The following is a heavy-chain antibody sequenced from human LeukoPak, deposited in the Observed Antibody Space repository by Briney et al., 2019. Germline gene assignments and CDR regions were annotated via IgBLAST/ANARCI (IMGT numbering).Heavy chain of an antibody. V-gene: IGHV3-9*01. D-gene: IGHD6-19*01. CDR2: ISWNSGNI. CDR1: GFTFDDYV. Sequence: GGSLRLSCAASGFTFDDYVMHWVRQAPGKGLEWVSGISWNSGNIDYADSVKGRFTISRDNAKNSLYLQMNSLRAEDTALYCCAKGSEWLELESSFDYWGQGTLVTVSS. CDR3: AKGSEWLELESSFDY. J-gene: IGHJ4*02.